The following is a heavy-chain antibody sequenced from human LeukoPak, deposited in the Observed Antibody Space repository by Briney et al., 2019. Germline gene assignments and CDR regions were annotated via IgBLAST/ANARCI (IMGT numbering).Heavy chain of an antibody. V-gene: IGHV4-61*01. J-gene: IGHJ5*02. Sequence: SETLSLTCTVSGASISSGLYYWSWIRQSPGKGLEWIGRIYTSGSTNYNPSLKSRVTISVDTSKNQFSLKLSSVTAADTAVYYCARSSSSGWGFRFDPWGQGTLVTVSS. CDR3: ARSSSSGWGFRFDP. CDR2: IYTSGST. D-gene: IGHD6-19*01. CDR1: GASISSGLYY.